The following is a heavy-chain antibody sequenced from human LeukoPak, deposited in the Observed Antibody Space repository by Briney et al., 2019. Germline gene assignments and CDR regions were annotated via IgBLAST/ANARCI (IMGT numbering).Heavy chain of an antibody. CDR3: ARWESATDAFDI. CDR1: GFTFDDYA. V-gene: IGHV3-9*01. D-gene: IGHD5-24*01. J-gene: IGHJ3*02. CDR2: ISWNSGSI. Sequence: GGSPRLSCAASGFTFDDYAMHWVRQAPGKGLEWVSGISWNSGSIGYADSVKGRFTISRDNAKNSLYLQMNSLRAEDTAVYYCARWESATDAFDIWGQGTMVTVSS.